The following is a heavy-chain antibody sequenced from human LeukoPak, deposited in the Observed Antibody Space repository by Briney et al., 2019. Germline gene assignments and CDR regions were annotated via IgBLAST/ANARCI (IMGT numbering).Heavy chain of an antibody. CDR1: GGSISSYY. J-gene: IGHJ5*02. D-gene: IGHD3-10*01. CDR3: ARGRYYYGSGNNWFDP. V-gene: IGHV4-59*01. Sequence: PSETLSLTCIVSGGSISSYYWSWIRQPPGKGLEWIGYIYYSGSTNYNPSLKSRVTISVDTSKNQFSLKLSSVTAADTAVYYCARGRYYYGSGNNWFDPWGQGTLVTVSS. CDR2: IYYSGST.